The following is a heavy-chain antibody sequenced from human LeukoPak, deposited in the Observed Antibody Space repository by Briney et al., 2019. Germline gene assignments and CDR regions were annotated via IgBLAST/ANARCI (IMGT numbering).Heavy chain of an antibody. CDR1: GYTFTSYD. CDR2: MNPNSGNT. D-gene: IGHD6-13*01. V-gene: IGHV1-8*01. CDR3: ARTTHSSSWSGVFGDAFDI. Sequence: ASVKVSCKASGYTFTSYDINWVRQATGRGLEWMGWMNPNSGNTGYAQKFQGRVTMTRNTSISTAYMELSSLRSEDTAVYYCARTTHSSSWSGVFGDAFDIWGQGTMVTVSS. J-gene: IGHJ3*02.